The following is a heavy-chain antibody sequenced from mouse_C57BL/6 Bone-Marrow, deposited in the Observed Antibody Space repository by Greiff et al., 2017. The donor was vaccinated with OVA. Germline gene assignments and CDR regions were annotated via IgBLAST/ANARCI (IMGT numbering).Heavy chain of an antibody. CDR3: ARGMVTTRGFDY. D-gene: IGHD2-2*01. J-gene: IGHJ2*01. CDR1: GYTFTSYW. Sequence: QVQLQPSGAELVLPGASVKLSCKASGYTFTSYWLHWVKQRPGQGLEWIGELDPSDSYTNYNQKFKGKSTLTVDKSSSTAYMQLSRLTSEDSAVDYCARGMVTTRGFDYWGQGTTLTVSS. CDR2: LDPSDSYT. V-gene: IGHV1-69*01.